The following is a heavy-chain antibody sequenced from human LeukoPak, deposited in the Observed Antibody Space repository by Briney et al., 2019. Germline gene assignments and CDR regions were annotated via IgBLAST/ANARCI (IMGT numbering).Heavy chain of an antibody. D-gene: IGHD1-26*01. CDR3: ASMSIVGATGVVDY. Sequence: SETLSLTCTVSGGSISSSSYYWGWIRQPPGKGLEWIGSIYYSGSTYYNPSLKSRVTISVDTSKNQFSLKLSSVTAADTAVYYCASMSIVGATGVVDYWGQGTLVTVSS. J-gene: IGHJ4*02. CDR2: IYYSGST. CDR1: GGSISSSSYY. V-gene: IGHV4-39*01.